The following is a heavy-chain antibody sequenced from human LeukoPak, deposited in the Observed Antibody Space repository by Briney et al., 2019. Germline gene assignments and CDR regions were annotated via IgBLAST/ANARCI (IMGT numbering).Heavy chain of an antibody. Sequence: PGGSLRLSCAASGFTFSSYAMHWVCQAPGKGLEYVSAISGNGGITYYANSVKGRFTISRDNSKHTLYLQMGSLRTEDMAVYYCATLSHSDYFDYWGQGTLVSVSS. CDR1: GFTFSSYA. V-gene: IGHV3-64*01. J-gene: IGHJ4*02. CDR3: ATLSHSDYFDY. CDR2: ISGNGGIT.